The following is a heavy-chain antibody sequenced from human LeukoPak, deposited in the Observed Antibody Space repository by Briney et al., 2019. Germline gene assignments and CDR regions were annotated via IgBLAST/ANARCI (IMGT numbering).Heavy chain of an antibody. CDR2: ISSSSSYI. CDR3: ARARGHYYDSSGPPFDY. J-gene: IGHJ4*02. Sequence: PGGSLRLSCAASGFTFSSYSMNWVRQAPEKGLEWVSSISSSSSYIYYADSVKGRFTISRDNAKNSLYLQMNSLRAEDTAVYYCARARGHYYDSSGPPFDYWGQGTLVTVSS. CDR1: GFTFSSYS. V-gene: IGHV3-21*01. D-gene: IGHD3-22*01.